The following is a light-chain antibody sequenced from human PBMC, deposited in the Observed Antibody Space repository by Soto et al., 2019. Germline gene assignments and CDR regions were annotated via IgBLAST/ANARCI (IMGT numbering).Light chain of an antibody. CDR3: QQSYSTLPWT. V-gene: IGKV1-39*01. CDR2: AAS. J-gene: IGKJ1*01. CDR1: QSISSY. Sequence: DIQMTQSPSSLSASVGDRFTITCRASQSISSYLNWYQHKPGKASKLLIYAASSLQSGVPSRFSGSGSGTDFNLTISSLQPEDFATYYCQQSYSTLPWTFGQGTKWIS.